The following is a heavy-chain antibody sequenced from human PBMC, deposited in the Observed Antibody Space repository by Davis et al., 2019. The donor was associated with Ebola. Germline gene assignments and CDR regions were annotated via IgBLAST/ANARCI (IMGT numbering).Heavy chain of an antibody. CDR3: ARDQWELLTNWFDP. D-gene: IGHD1-26*01. CDR1: GYTFTGYY. J-gene: IGHJ5*02. V-gene: IGHV1-2*04. CDR2: INPNSGGT. Sequence: AASVKVSCKASGYTFTGYYMHWVRQAPGQGLEWMGWINPNSGGTNYAQKFQGWVTMTRDTSISTAYMELSRLRSDDTAVYYCARDQWELLTNWFDPWGQGTLVTVSS.